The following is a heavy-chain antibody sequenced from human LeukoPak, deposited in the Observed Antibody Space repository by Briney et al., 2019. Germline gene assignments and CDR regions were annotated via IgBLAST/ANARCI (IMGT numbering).Heavy chain of an antibody. CDR2: VTDTGGNT. D-gene: IGHD2-15*01. Sequence: GGSLRLSCAASGFTFSSYAMTWVRQAPVKGLEWLSVVTDTGGNTYHADSVKGRFSISRDNSKNTVYLEMNSLRVEDTAVYYCAKGTVRSCSGPSCYPLDSWGQGTLVTVSS. V-gene: IGHV3-23*01. CDR3: AKGTVRSCSGPSCYPLDS. J-gene: IGHJ4*02. CDR1: GFTFSSYA.